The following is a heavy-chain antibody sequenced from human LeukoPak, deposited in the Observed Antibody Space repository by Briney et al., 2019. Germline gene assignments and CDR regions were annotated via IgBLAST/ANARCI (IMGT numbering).Heavy chain of an antibody. V-gene: IGHV3-49*04. CDR2: IRSKAYGGTT. CDR1: GFTFGDYA. Sequence: GRSLRLSCTASGFTFGDYAMSWVRQAPGKGLEWVGFIRSKAYGGTTEYAASVKGRFTISRDDSKSIAYLQMNSLKTEDTAVYYCTRVPPVADHLGYWGQGTLVTVSS. CDR3: TRVPPVADHLGY. J-gene: IGHJ4*02. D-gene: IGHD6-19*01.